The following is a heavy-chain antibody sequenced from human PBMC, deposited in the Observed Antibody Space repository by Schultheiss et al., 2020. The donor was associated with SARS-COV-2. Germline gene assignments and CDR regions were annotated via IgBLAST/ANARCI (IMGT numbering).Heavy chain of an antibody. J-gene: IGHJ4*02. CDR1: GYTVSNYG. CDR2: ISAYNDNT. V-gene: IGHV1-18*04. Sequence: GGSLRLSCEASGYTVSNYGISWVRQAPGQGLEWMGWISAYNDNTKYAQKFQGRVTMTTDTLTNTAYMELRSLTSDDTAVYYCAREQFFDYWGQGTLVTVSS. D-gene: IGHD5-24*01. CDR3: AREQFFDY.